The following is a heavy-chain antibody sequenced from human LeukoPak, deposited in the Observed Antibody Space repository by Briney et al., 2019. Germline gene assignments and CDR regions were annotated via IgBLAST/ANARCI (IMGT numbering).Heavy chain of an antibody. V-gene: IGHV4-59*08. J-gene: IGHJ4*02. CDR1: GGSISSYY. CDR3: ASQRRAGGDYVSFDY. Sequence: SETLSLTCTVSGGSISSYYWSWIRQPPGKGPEWIGYIYYSGSTNYNPSLKSRVTISVDTSKNQFSLKLSSVTAADTAVYYCASQRRAGGDYVSFDYWGQGTLVTVSS. CDR2: IYYSGST. D-gene: IGHD4-17*01.